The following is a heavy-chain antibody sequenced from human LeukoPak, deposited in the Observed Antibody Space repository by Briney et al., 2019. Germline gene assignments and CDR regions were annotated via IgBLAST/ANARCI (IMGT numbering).Heavy chain of an antibody. Sequence: GGSLRLSCAASGFTFSSYAMNWVRQAPGKGLEWVSAISGSGSTTYYADSVKGRFTISRDNSKNTLYLQMNSLRAEDTAVYYCARGAYGSGSYGDNWFDPWGQGTLVTVSS. CDR1: GFTFSSYA. D-gene: IGHD3-10*01. V-gene: IGHV3-23*01. J-gene: IGHJ5*02. CDR3: ARGAYGSGSYGDNWFDP. CDR2: ISGSGSTT.